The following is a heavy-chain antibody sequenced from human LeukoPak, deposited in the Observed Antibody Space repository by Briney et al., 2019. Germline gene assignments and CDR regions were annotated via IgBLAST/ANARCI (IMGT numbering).Heavy chain of an antibody. J-gene: IGHJ4*02. Sequence: PGGSLRLSCAASGFTFSSYGLHWVRQAPGKVLEWVAVVSFDGSDKYYADSVKGRFTISRDNRKNILYLQMSSLSIEDTALYYCATGVTAIQNFDYWGQGTLVTVSS. CDR3: ATGVTAIQNFDY. D-gene: IGHD2-21*02. CDR1: GFTFSSYG. CDR2: VSFDGSDK. V-gene: IGHV3-30*03.